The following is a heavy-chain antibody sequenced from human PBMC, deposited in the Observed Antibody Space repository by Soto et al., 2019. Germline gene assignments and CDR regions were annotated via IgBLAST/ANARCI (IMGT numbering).Heavy chain of an antibody. CDR2: IIPIFGTA. D-gene: IGHD5-12*01. CDR3: ARDRGYSGYVHDAFDI. Sequence: AASVKVSCKASGGTFSSYAISWVRQAPGQGLEWMGGIIPIFGTANYAQKFQGRVTITADESTSTAYMELSSLRSEDTAVYYCARDRGYSGYVHDAFDIWGQGTMVTVSS. CDR1: GGTFSSYA. V-gene: IGHV1-69*13. J-gene: IGHJ3*02.